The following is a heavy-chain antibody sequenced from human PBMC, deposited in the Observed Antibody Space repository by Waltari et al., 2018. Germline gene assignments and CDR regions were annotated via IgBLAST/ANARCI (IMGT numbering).Heavy chain of an antibody. CDR3: ARDPTYQALDY. Sequence: EVQLVESGGGLVQPGGSLRLSCAASGFTFGNFWMVWVRQATGKGREGVATLSPNGGWENYVDSVRGRFTISRDNARNSLFLQMDSLRAEDTAVYYCARDPTYQALDYWGQGTLVTVSS. CDR2: LSPNGGWE. J-gene: IGHJ4*02. D-gene: IGHD2-2*01. V-gene: IGHV3-7*01. CDR1: GFTFGNFW.